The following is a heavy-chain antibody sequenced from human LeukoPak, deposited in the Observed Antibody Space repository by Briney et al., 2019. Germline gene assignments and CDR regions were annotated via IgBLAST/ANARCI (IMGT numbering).Heavy chain of an antibody. D-gene: IGHD4-17*01. CDR3: AKEEATVTTFEGAFDI. Sequence: PGGSLRLSCAASGFTFSSYAMSWVRQAPGKGLEWVSAISGSGGSTYYADSVKGRFTISRDNSKNTLYLQMNSLRAEDTAVYYCAKEEATVTTFEGAFDIWGQGTMVTVSS. CDR2: ISGSGGST. CDR1: GFTFSSYA. J-gene: IGHJ3*02. V-gene: IGHV3-23*01.